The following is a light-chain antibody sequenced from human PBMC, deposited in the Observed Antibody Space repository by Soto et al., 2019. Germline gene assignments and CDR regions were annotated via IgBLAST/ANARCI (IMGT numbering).Light chain of an antibody. V-gene: IGKV3-20*01. CDR1: QSISSTY. J-gene: IGKJ4*01. CDR3: QQFSSYPLT. CDR2: DAS. Sequence: VLTQSPGTLSLSPGERANISCRASQSISSTYLTWYHQRPGQDPRLLIYDASSRATGIPDRFSGGGSGTDFNLTISRLETEDFAVYYCQQFSSYPLTFGGGTKVDI.